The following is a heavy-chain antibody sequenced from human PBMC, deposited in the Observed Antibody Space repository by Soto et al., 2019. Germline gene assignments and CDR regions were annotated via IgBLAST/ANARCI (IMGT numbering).Heavy chain of an antibody. CDR1: GASISSGTYY. J-gene: IGHJ6*02. Sequence: SETLSLTCTVSGASISSGTYYWSWIRQHPRKGLEWIGYIYYSGSTYYNPSLKGRVTMSVATSRNQFSLNLSSVTAADTAVYYCARGGSESYPLDYYYGMAVWGQGTTVTVSS. CDR2: IYYSGST. CDR3: ARGGSESYPLDYYYGMAV. D-gene: IGHD3-10*01. V-gene: IGHV4-31*03.